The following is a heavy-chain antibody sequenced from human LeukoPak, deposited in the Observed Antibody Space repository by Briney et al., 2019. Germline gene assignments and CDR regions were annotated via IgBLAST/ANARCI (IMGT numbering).Heavy chain of an antibody. CDR1: GFTFSSYA. CDR3: AKTSSGQYFDY. CDR2: ISGSGGST. Sequence: GGSLRLSCAASGFTFSSYAMSWVRQALGKGLDWVSGISGSGGSTNYADSVKGRFTISRDNSKNTLYLQMNSLRAEDTAEYYCAKTSSGQYFDYWGQGTLVTVSS. J-gene: IGHJ4*02. V-gene: IGHV3-23*01. D-gene: IGHD6-19*01.